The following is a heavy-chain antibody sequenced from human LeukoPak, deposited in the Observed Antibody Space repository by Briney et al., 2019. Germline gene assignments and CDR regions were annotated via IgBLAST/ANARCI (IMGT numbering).Heavy chain of an antibody. CDR3: ARQGSYYGSGSWGDY. D-gene: IGHD3-10*01. J-gene: IGHJ4*02. Sequence: SETLSLTCTVPGGSISNSDYYWGWIRQPPGKGLEWIGCIFDSGSSYYNPSLKSRVTISVDTSKNQFSLKLSSVTAADTAVYYCARQGSYYGSGSWGDYWGQGTLVAVSS. V-gene: IGHV4-39*01. CDR1: GGSISNSDYY. CDR2: IFDSGSS.